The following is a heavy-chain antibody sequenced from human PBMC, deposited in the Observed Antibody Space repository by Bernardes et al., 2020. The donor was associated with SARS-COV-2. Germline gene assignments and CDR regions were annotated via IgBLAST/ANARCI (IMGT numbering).Heavy chain of an antibody. CDR3: ATGFAIFGGLYGMDV. CDR2: FDPEDGET. CDR1: GYTLTEFS. J-gene: IGHJ6*02. V-gene: IGHV1-24*01. D-gene: IGHD3-3*01. Sequence: SVTVSRNVSGYTLTEFSMHWVRHARGKGLEWMGGFDPEDGETIYAQKFQGRVTMTEDTSTDTAYMELSSLRSEDTAVYYCATGFAIFGGLYGMDVWGQGTTVTVSS.